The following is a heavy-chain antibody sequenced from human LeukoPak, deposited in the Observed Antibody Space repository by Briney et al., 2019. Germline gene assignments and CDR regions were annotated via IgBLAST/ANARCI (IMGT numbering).Heavy chain of an antibody. V-gene: IGHV3-21*01. CDR3: ARDLGGSSWFDY. J-gene: IGHJ4*02. D-gene: IGHD6-13*01. CDR1: GFTFSSYS. Sequence: GGSLRLSCAASGFTFSSYSMNWVRQAPGKRLEWVSSISSSSSYIYYADSVKGRFTISRDNAKNSLYLQMNSLRAEDTAVYYCARDLGGSSWFDYWGQGTLVTVSS. CDR2: ISSSSSYI.